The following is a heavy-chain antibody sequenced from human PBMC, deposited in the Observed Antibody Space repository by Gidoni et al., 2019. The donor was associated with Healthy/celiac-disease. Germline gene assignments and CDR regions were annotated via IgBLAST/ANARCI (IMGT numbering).Heavy chain of an antibody. CDR2: IYYSGST. J-gene: IGHJ4*02. CDR3: ARGQLDLDY. Sequence: QVQLQESGPGLVKPSETLSPTCTVSGGSISSYYWSWIRQPPGKGLEWIGYIYYSGSTNYNPSLKSRVTISVDTSKNQFSLKLSSVTAADTAVYYCARGQLDLDYWGQGTLVTVSS. V-gene: IGHV4-59*01. CDR1: GGSISSYY. D-gene: IGHD6-6*01.